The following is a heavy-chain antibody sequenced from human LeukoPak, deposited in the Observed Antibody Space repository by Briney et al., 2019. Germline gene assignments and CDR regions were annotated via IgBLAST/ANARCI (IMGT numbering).Heavy chain of an antibody. J-gene: IGHJ6*04. CDR3: AELGITMIGGV. CDR2: ISSSSSYI. V-gene: IGHV3-21*05. D-gene: IGHD3-10*02. Sequence: PGGSLRLSCAASGFTFSNAWMICVRQAPGKGLEWVLYISSSSSYIYYADSVKGRFTISRDNAKNSLYLQMNSLRAEDTAVYYCAELGITMIGGVWGKGTTVTISS. CDR1: GFTFSNAW.